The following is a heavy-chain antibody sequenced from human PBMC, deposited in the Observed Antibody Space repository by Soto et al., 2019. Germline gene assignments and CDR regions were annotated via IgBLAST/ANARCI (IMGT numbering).Heavy chain of an antibody. J-gene: IGHJ4*02. Sequence: PGGSLRLSCAASGFTFNNACMSWVRQAQGKGLEWVGRIKSKTDGGTTDYAAPVKGRFTISRDDSKNTLYLQMNSLKTEDTAVYYCTTDAQYYYDSSGYYYFDYWGQGTLVTV. V-gene: IGHV3-15*01. D-gene: IGHD3-22*01. CDR1: GFTFNNAC. CDR2: IKSKTDGGTT. CDR3: TTDAQYYYDSSGYYYFDY.